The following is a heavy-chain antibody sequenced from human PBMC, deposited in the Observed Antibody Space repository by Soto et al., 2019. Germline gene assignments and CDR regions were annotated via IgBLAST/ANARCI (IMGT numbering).Heavy chain of an antibody. CDR3: ARALAVADAFDI. Sequence: SETLCLTCYVSGGSISSSNWWSCVRQPPGKGLEWIGEIYHSGSTNYNPSLKSRVTISVDKSKNQFSLKLSSVTAADTAVYYCARALAVADAFDIWGQGTMVTVSS. CDR1: GGSISSSNW. CDR2: IYHSGST. D-gene: IGHD6-19*01. V-gene: IGHV4-4*02. J-gene: IGHJ3*02.